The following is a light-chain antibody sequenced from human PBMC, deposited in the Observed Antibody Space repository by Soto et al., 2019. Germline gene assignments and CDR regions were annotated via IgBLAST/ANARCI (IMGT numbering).Light chain of an antibody. V-gene: IGKV1-9*01. CDR2: AAS. Sequence: DIQLTQSPSFLSASVGDKVTITCRASQAISSSLAWYQQNPGKAPKLLIYAASTLQSGVPSRFSGSGSGTEFTLTISSLQPEDSATYYCQQLNSYPLTFGGGAKVEIK. CDR1: QAISSS. J-gene: IGKJ4*01. CDR3: QQLNSYPLT.